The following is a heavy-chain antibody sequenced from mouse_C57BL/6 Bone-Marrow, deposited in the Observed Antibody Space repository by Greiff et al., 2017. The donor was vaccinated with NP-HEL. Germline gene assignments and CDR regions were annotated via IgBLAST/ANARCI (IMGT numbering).Heavy chain of an antibody. Sequence: QVQLQQSGAELVNPGASVKLSCKASGYTFTSYWMHWVKQRPGQGLEWIGYINPSRGYTKYNQKFKDKATLTADKSSSTAYLHLSSLTYEDCAAYYCAIYGGGYDYAMDYWGQGTSVTVSS. V-gene: IGHV1-7*01. J-gene: IGHJ4*01. CDR3: AIYGGGYDYAMDY. CDR2: INPSRGYT. CDR1: GYTFTSYW. D-gene: IGHD1-1*01.